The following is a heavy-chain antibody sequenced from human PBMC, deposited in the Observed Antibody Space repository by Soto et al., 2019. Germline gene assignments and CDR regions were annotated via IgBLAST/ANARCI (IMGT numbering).Heavy chain of an antibody. D-gene: IGHD1-26*01. CDR2: IWYDGSNK. Sequence: QVQLVESGGGVVQPGRSLRLSCAASGFTFSSYGMHWVRQAPGKGLEWVAVIWYDGSNKYYADSVKGRFTISRDNSKHTLHLQMNSLRAEDTAVYYCARDLTQSGSYYGSFDVWGQGTTVTVSS. CDR3: ARDLTQSGSYYGSFDV. CDR1: GFTFSSYG. J-gene: IGHJ6*02. V-gene: IGHV3-33*01.